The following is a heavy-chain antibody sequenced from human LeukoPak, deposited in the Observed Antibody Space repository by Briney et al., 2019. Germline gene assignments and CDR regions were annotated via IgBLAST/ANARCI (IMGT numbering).Heavy chain of an antibody. J-gene: IGHJ4*02. Sequence: GGSLRLSCAASGFTVSSNYMSWVRQAPGKGLEWVSVIYSGGSTDYADSVKGRFTISRDNSKNTLYLQMNSLRAEDTAVYYCARSSVVMDFDYWGQGTLVTVSS. CDR1: GFTVSSNY. D-gene: IGHD3-22*01. CDR2: IYSGGST. V-gene: IGHV3-53*01. CDR3: ARSSVVMDFDY.